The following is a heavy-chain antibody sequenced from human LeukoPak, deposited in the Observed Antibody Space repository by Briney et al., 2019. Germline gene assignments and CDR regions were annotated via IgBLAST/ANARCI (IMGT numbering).Heavy chain of an antibody. CDR1: GYTFSGYY. CDR2: INPNSGGT. CDR3: ARENIYCSSASCYYYSMDV. Sequence: ASVKVSCKASGYTFSGYYIHWVRQAPGQGLEWMGRINPNSGGTNYAQKFQGRVTMTRDTSISTAYMELSSLRSDDTAAYYCARENIYCSSASCYYYSMDVWGQGTTVTVSS. D-gene: IGHD2-2*01. V-gene: IGHV1-2*06. J-gene: IGHJ6*02.